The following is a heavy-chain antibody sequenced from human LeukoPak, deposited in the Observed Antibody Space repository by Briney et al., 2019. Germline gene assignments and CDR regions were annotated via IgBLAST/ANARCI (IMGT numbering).Heavy chain of an antibody. D-gene: IGHD3-10*01. J-gene: IGHJ4*02. CDR3: ALRIRWFGVDY. Sequence: SGPTLVKPTQTLTLTCTFSGFSLSTSGVGGGWIRHPPGKALEWLALIYWDDDKRYSPSLKSRLTITKDNSKNQVVLTMTNMDPVDTATYYCALRIRWFGVDYWGQGTLVTVSS. CDR1: GFSLSTSGVG. V-gene: IGHV2-5*02. CDR2: IYWDDDK.